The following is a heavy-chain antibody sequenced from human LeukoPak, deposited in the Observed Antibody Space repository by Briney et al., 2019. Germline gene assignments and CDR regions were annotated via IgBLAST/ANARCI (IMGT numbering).Heavy chain of an antibody. D-gene: IGHD3-10*01. Sequence: SETLSLTCTVSGGSISSYYWSWIRQAPGKGLEWIGYIYYSGSTNHNPALKSRVTISVDTSKNQFSLKLSSVTAADTAVYYCARSDGYGLVGIWGQGTMVTVSS. CDR3: ARSDGYGLVGI. CDR2: IYYSGST. V-gene: IGHV4-59*01. CDR1: GGSISSYY. J-gene: IGHJ3*02.